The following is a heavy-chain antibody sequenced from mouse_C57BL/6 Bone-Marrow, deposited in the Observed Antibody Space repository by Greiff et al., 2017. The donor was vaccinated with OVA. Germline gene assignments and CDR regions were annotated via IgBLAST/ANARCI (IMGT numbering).Heavy chain of an antibody. CDR3: ARTPVVAPYYAMDY. D-gene: IGHD1-1*01. CDR1: GFTFSDYG. Sequence: EVKLVESGGGLVKPGGSLKLSCAASGFTFSDYGMHWVRQAPEKGLEWVAYISSGSSTIYYADTVKGRFTISRDNAKNTLFLQMTSLRSEDTAMYYCARTPVVAPYYAMDYWGQGTSVTVSS. J-gene: IGHJ4*01. CDR2: ISSGSSTI. V-gene: IGHV5-17*01.